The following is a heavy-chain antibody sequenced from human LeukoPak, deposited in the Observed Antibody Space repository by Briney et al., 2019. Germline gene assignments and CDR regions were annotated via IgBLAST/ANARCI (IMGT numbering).Heavy chain of an antibody. CDR2: ISGSGDST. D-gene: IGHD3-22*01. V-gene: IGHV3-23*01. CDR1: GFTFSTYA. Sequence: PGGSLRLSCAVSGFTFSTYAVNRVRQAPGKGLEWVSTISGSGDSTYYADSVKGRFTISRDNSKDTLYLQMSSVRVDDTAVYYCARDRGRYYDSRGFYWGYYFDSWGQGILVTVST. J-gene: IGHJ4*02. CDR3: ARDRGRYYDSRGFYWGYYFDS.